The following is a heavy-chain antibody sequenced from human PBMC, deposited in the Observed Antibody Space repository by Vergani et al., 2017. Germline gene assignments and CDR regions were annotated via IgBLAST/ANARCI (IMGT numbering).Heavy chain of an antibody. CDR1: GFTFSSYG. V-gene: IGHV3-30*18. D-gene: IGHD3-22*01. CDR3: AKDAGYSQL. CDR2: ISYDGSNK. Sequence: QVQLVESGGGVVQPGRSLRLSCAASGFTFSSYGMHWVRQAPGQGLEWVAVISYDGSNKYYADSVKGRFTISRDNSKNTLYLQMNSLRAEDTAVYYCAKDAGYSQLWGQGTLVTVSS. J-gene: IGHJ4*02.